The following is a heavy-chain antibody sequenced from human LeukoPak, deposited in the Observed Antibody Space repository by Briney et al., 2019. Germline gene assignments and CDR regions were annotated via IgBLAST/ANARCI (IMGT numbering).Heavy chain of an antibody. CDR2: INHSGST. Sequence: KASETLSLTCAVYGGSFITYSWNWIRQPPGKGLEWIGEINHSGSTNYNPSLKSRVTISVDTSKNQFSLNLTSVTAADTAVYFCARCGPLYYDILTAYHPIDYWGQGTLVTVSS. J-gene: IGHJ4*02. CDR1: GGSFITYS. CDR3: ARCGPLYYDILTAYHPIDY. V-gene: IGHV4-34*01. D-gene: IGHD3-9*01.